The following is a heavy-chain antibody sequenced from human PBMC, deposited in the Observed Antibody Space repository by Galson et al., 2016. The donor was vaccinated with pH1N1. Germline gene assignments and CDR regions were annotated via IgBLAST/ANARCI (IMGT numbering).Heavy chain of an antibody. D-gene: IGHD3-22*01. CDR1: GDSVSSNNAA. CDR3: ARGGFYYDSSGPSYGMDV. CDR2: TYYRSKWYN. J-gene: IGHJ6*02. V-gene: IGHV6-1*01. Sequence: CAISGDSVSSNNAAWNWIRQSPSRGLEWLGRTYYRSKWYNDYAVSVKSRITINPDTSKSQFSLQLNSVTPEDTAVYYCARGGFYYDSSGPSYGMDVWGQGTTVTVSS.